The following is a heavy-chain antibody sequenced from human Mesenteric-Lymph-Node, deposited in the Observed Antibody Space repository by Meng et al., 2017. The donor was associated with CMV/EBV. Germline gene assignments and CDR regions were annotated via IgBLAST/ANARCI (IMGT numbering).Heavy chain of an antibody. V-gene: IGHV2-5*01. J-gene: IGHJ4*02. CDR3: VHSPRRFWGGASY. CDR1: RFSLTTNEVG. CDR2: INWNDDK. Sequence: SGPTLARPTQTLTLTCTFSRFSLTTNEVGVGWVRQPPGTALEWLALINWNDDKRYNPSLKSRLTITSDTSKNQVVLTMTNMDPVDAATYDCVHSPRRFWGGASYWGQGTLVTVSS. D-gene: IGHD3-3*01.